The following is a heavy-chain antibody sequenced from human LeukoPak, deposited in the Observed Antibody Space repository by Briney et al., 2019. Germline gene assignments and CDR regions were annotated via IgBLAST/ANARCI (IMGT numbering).Heavy chain of an antibody. CDR3: ASLRADGGNYPRFDY. CDR2: IYSTGGT. D-gene: IGHD4-23*01. Sequence: SETLSLTCTVSGASYWGWVRQSPEMGLEWIGSIYSTGGTYYNPSLKSRLTVSLDTSKRQFSLKMTSMTAADTAVYYCASLRADGGNYPRFDYWGQGALVTVSA. CDR1: GASY. J-gene: IGHJ4*02. V-gene: IGHV4-39*07.